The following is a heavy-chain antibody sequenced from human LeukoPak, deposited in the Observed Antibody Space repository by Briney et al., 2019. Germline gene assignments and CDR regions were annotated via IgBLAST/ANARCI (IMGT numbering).Heavy chain of an antibody. V-gene: IGHV3-48*01. CDR3: AREGAYCSSTSCYSSPGMDV. J-gene: IGHJ6*02. CDR2: ISSSSSTI. Sequence: GGSLRLSCAASGFTFSSYSMNWVRQAPGKGLEWVSYISSSSSTIYYADSVKGRFTISRDNAKNSLYLQMNSLRAEDTAVYYCAREGAYCSSTSCYSSPGMDVWGQGTTVTVSS. D-gene: IGHD2-2*01. CDR1: GFTFSSYS.